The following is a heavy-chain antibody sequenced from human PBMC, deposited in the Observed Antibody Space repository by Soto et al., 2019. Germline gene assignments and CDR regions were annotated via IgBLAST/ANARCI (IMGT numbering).Heavy chain of an antibody. V-gene: IGHV1-46*01. CDR1: GYTFTSYY. CDR2: INPSGGST. D-gene: IGHD3-10*01. J-gene: IGHJ4*02. Sequence: QVQLVQSGAEVKKPGASVQLSCKASGYTFTSYYMHWVRQAPGQGLEWMGIINPSGGSTTYAQKFQGRVTMTRDTSTSPVHMELSSLRSEDTAVFYCARGGTVLRETFDYWGQGTLVTVSS. CDR3: ARGGTVLRETFDY.